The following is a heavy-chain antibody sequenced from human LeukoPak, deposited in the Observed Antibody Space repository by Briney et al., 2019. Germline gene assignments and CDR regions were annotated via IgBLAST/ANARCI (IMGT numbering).Heavy chain of an antibody. CDR2: IYYTGST. Sequence: SETLSLTCTVSSGSISSSTCYWGWIRQPPGKGLEWIGTIYYTGSTNYNPSLKSRVTISVDTSKNQFSLKLSSVTAADTAVYYCARGSYDYVWGSYRSWWFDPWGQGTLVTVSS. V-gene: IGHV4-39*07. CDR3: ARGSYDYVWGSYRSWWFDP. J-gene: IGHJ5*02. CDR1: SGSISSSTCY. D-gene: IGHD3-16*02.